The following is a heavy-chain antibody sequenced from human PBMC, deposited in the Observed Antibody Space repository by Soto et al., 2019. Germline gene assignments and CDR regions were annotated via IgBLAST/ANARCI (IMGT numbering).Heavy chain of an antibody. J-gene: IGHJ5*02. CDR2: INAGNGNT. CDR3: ARGLGIGSNWFDP. CDR1: GYTFTSYA. D-gene: IGHD2-21*01. V-gene: IGHV1-3*01. Sequence: ASVKVSCKASGYTFTSYAMHWVRQAPGQRLEWMGWINAGNGNTKYSQKFQGRVTMTRNTSISTAYMELSSLRSEDTAVYYCARGLGIGSNWFDPWGQGTLVTVSS.